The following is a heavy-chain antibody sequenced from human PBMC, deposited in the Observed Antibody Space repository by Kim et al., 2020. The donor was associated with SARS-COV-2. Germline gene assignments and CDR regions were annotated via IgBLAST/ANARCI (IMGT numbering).Heavy chain of an antibody. V-gene: IGHV3-11*06. J-gene: IGHJ3*02. CDR3: ARDLDYDSSGYDPGAFDI. Sequence: KGRFTSSRDNAKNSMYLQMNSLRAEDTAVYYCARDLDYDSSGYDPGAFDIWGQGTMVTVSS. D-gene: IGHD3-22*01.